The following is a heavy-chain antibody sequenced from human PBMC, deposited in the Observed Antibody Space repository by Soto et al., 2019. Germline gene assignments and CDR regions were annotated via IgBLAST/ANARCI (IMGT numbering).Heavy chain of an antibody. CDR3: ARDLGIVVVTAIPGAFDI. J-gene: IGHJ3*02. CDR2: IIPIFGTA. V-gene: IGHV1-69*01. CDR1: GGTFSSYA. D-gene: IGHD2-21*02. Sequence: QVQLVQSGAEVKKPGSSVKVSCKASGGTFSSYAISWVRQAPGQGLEWMGGIIPIFGTANYAQKFQGRVTITADESTSTAYMELSSLRYEDTAVYYCARDLGIVVVTAIPGAFDIWGQGTMVTVSS.